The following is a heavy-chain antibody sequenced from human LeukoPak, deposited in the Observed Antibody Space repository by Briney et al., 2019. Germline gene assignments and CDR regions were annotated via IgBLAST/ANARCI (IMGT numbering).Heavy chain of an antibody. CDR1: GGSISSGSYY. D-gene: IGHD3-3*01. V-gene: IGHV4-61*02. CDR3: AREVDYDFWSGYYWGLRNWFDP. J-gene: IGHJ5*02. Sequence: SETLSLTCTVSGGSISSGSYYWSWIRQPAGKGLEWIVRIYTSGSTNYNPSLKSRVTISVDTSKNQFSLKLSSVTAADTAVYYCAREVDYDFWSGYYWGLRNWFDPWGQGTLVTVSS. CDR2: IYTSGST.